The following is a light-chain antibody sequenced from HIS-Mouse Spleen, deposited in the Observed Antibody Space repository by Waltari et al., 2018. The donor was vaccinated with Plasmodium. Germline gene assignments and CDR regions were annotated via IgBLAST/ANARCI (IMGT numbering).Light chain of an antibody. CDR3: QVWDSSSDHPV. J-gene: IGLJ3*02. CDR2: DDS. CDR1: NTGRKS. V-gene: IGLV3-21*02. Sequence: SYVLPQPPSVSVAPGQTARITCGGNNTGRKSEHWYQKKPGQPPVLVVYDDSDRPSGIPERFSGSNSGNTATLTISRVEAGDEADYYCQVWDSSSDHPVFGGGTKLTVL.